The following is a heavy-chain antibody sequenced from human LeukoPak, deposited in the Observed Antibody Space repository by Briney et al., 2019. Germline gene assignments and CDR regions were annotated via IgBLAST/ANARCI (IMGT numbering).Heavy chain of an antibody. CDR3: ARGSPNDY. CDR1: GESFSDYY. V-gene: IGHV4-34*01. CDR2: INHSGDT. Sequence: SGTLSLTCAVSGESFSDYYWNWIRQPPGKGLEWIGEINHSGDTNYNPSLKNRVTISVATSRRQFSLRLDSVTAADTAVYYCARGSPNDYWGQGTLVTVSS. J-gene: IGHJ4*02.